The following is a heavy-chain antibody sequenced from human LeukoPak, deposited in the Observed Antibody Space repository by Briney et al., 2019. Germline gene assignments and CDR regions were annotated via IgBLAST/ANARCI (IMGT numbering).Heavy chain of an antibody. D-gene: IGHD1-26*01. CDR2: INSDGSST. J-gene: IGHJ4*02. V-gene: IGHV3-74*01. CDR3: ARSGPGSGSEIDY. Sequence: PGGSLRLSCAASGFTFSSYEMNWVRQAPGKGLEWVSRINSDGSSTSYADSVKGRFTISRDNAKNTLYLQMNSLRAEDTAVYYCARSGPGSGSEIDYWGQGTLVTVSS. CDR1: GFTFSSYE.